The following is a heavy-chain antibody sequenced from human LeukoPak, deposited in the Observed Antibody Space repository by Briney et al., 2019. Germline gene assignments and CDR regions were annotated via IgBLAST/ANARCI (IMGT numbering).Heavy chain of an antibody. Sequence: GGSLRLSCVASGFNFSDYAVNWVRQAPGKGLEWVSAISGSGGTTHYADSVKGRFAISRDNSKNTLSLQMSHLRHEDTARYYCAKDRYSNYGNWFDPWGQGTQVTVFS. CDR1: GFNFSDYA. V-gene: IGHV3-23*01. J-gene: IGHJ5*02. CDR3: AKDRYSNYGNWFDP. D-gene: IGHD4-11*01. CDR2: ISGSGGTT.